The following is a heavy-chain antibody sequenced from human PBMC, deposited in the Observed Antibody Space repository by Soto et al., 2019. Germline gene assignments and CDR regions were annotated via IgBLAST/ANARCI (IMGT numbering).Heavy chain of an antibody. Sequence: GGSLRLSCAASGFTFSSYSMNWVRQAPGKGLEWVSSISSSSSYIYYADSVKGRFTISRDNAKNSLYLQMNSLRAEDTAVYYCARVPVHHYYYDSSGYYYWGQGTLVTVSS. CDR3: ARVPVHHYYYDSSGYYY. J-gene: IGHJ4*02. V-gene: IGHV3-21*01. D-gene: IGHD3-22*01. CDR2: ISSSSSYI. CDR1: GFTFSSYS.